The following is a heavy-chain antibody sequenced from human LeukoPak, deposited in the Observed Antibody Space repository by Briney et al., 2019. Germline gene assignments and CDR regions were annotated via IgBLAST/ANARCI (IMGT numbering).Heavy chain of an antibody. CDR2: TNPSGGNT. J-gene: IGHJ4*02. CDR3: ARDTRIAAAVPFDY. D-gene: IGHD6-13*01. CDR1: GYTFTSYY. V-gene: IGHV1-46*01. Sequence: ASVKVSCKASGYTFTSYYIHWVRQAPGQGLEWMGITNPSGGNTGYAQKFQGRVTMTRDTSTSTVYMELSSLRSEDTAVYYCARDTRIAAAVPFDYWGQGTLVTVSS.